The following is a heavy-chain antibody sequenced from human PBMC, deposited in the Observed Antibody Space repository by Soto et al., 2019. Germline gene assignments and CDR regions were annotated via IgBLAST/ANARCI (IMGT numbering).Heavy chain of an antibody. D-gene: IGHD3-10*01. Sequence: GGSLRLSCAASGFTFSSYGMHWVRQAPGKGLEWVAVISYDGSNKYYADSVKGRFTISRDNSKNTLYLQMNSLRAEDTAVYYCAKDSGRAYYYGSGTNYFDYWGQGTLVTVSS. CDR2: ISYDGSNK. J-gene: IGHJ4*02. V-gene: IGHV3-30*18. CDR1: GFTFSSYG. CDR3: AKDSGRAYYYGSGTNYFDY.